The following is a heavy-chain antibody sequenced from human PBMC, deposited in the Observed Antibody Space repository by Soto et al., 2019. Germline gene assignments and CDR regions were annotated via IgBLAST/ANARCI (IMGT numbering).Heavy chain of an antibody. CDR2: MYHSGST. J-gene: IGHJ4*02. CDR3: ARVPDY. V-gene: IGHV4-30-2*01. Sequence: SETLSLTCAVSGGSISSGGYSWSWIRQPPGKGLEWIGYMYHSGSTYYNPSLKSRVTISIDRSKNQFSLKLSSVTRADTAVCYCARVPDYWVQGTLVTVSS. CDR1: GGSISSGGYS. D-gene: IGHD2-2*01.